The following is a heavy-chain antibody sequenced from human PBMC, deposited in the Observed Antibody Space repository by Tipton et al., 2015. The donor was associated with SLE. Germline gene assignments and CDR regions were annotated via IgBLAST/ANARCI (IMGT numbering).Heavy chain of an antibody. D-gene: IGHD5-24*01. J-gene: IGHJ6*02. CDR3: VRGPHGTGPSGSPPYYYPMDV. CDR1: GFTFSNFW. Sequence: SLRLSCSASGFTFSNFWMNWVRQAPGKGLGWVANIKVDGSDKHYVDSVKGRFTISRDNAKNSLYLQMNSLGAEDTSVYYCVRGPHGTGPSGSPPYYYPMDVWGQGTTVTVSS. V-gene: IGHV3-7*01. CDR2: IKVDGSDK.